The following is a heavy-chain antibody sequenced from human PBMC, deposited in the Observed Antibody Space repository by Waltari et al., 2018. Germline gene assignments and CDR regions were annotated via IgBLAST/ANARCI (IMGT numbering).Heavy chain of an antibody. CDR2: MNPNSGNT. CDR3: ARGRAAGRGYYFDY. Sequence: QVQLVQSGAEVQKPGASVTVSCKASGYTFTSYDINWVRQATGQGLEWMGWMNPNSGNTGYAQKFQGRVTITRNTSISTAYMELSSLRSEDTAVYYCARGRAAGRGYYFDYWGQGTLVTVSS. V-gene: IGHV1-8*03. D-gene: IGHD6-13*01. CDR1: GYTFTSYD. J-gene: IGHJ4*02.